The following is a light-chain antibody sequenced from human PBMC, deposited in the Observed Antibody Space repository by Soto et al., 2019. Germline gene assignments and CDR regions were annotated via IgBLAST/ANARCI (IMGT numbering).Light chain of an antibody. CDR1: QSVSSSY. V-gene: IGKV3-20*01. Sequence: DIVLTQSPGPLSLSPGERATLSCMASQSVSSSYLAWYQQKPGQAPRLIIYGASSRATGIPDRFSGSGSGTDFTLTISRLEPEDVAVYYCQQFSSYPLTFGGGTKVDIK. CDR2: GAS. J-gene: IGKJ4*01. CDR3: QQFSSYPLT.